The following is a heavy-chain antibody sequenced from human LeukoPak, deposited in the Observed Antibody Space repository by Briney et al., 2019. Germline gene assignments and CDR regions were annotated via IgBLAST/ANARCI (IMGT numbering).Heavy chain of an antibody. CDR1: GFPFSSYC. CDR2: TSHDGSKE. V-gene: IGHV3-30*04. Sequence: PGGSLRLSCEGSGFPFSSYCLNWVRQAPGKGLEWVAVTSHDGSKEHYADSVKGRFTISRDNSQKTVSLEMHSLRVEDTAVYFCARSEYFDWLDYWGQGTVVTV. J-gene: IGHJ4*02. CDR3: ARSEYFDWLDY. D-gene: IGHD3-9*01.